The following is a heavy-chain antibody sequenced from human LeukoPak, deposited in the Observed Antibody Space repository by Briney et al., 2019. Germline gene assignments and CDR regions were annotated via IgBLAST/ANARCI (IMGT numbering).Heavy chain of an antibody. CDR2: IYTSGST. J-gene: IGHJ6*03. CDR1: GGSISSGSYY. V-gene: IGHV4-61*02. Sequence: SETLSLTCTVSGGSISSGSYYWSWIRQPAGKGLEWIGRIYTSGSTNYNPSLKSRVTISVDTSKNQFPLKLSSVTAADTAVYYCARESGNYYYYYYMDVWGKGTTVTVSS. D-gene: IGHD3-10*01. CDR3: ARESGNYYYYYYMDV.